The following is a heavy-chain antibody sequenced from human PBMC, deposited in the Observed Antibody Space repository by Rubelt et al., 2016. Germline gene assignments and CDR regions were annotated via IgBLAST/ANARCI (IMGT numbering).Heavy chain of an antibody. Sequence: QVQLVQSGAEVKKPGASVKVSCKASGYTFTSYGISWVRQAPGQGLEWMGWIRAYHGNTNYAQKLQGRVTMTTDTSTSTAYMEVRSLRSDDTAVYYCARRDGYNWDDAFDIWGQGTMVTVSS. D-gene: IGHD5-24*01. J-gene: IGHJ3*02. CDR2: IRAYHGNT. V-gene: IGHV1-18*01. CDR3: ARRDGYNWDDAFDI. CDR1: GYTFTSYG.